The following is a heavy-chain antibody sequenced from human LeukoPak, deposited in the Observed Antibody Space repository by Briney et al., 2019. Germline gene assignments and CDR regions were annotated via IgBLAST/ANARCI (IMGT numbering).Heavy chain of an antibody. CDR2: IYTSGST. J-gene: IGHJ4*02. Sequence: SETLSLTCSVSGGSISGYYWSWLRQPAGEGLEWIGRIYTSGSTNYNPSFKSRVTMSVDTSKNLFSLKLSSVTAADTAVYYCARERDFWSGFVDYWGQGTLVTVSS. V-gene: IGHV4-4*07. CDR3: ARERDFWSGFVDY. D-gene: IGHD3-3*01. CDR1: GGSISGYY.